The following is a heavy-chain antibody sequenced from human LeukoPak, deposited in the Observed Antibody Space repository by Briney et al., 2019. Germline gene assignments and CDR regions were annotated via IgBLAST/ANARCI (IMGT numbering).Heavy chain of an antibody. Sequence: PGGSLRLSCAASGFTFSSYWMSWVHQAPGKGLEWVANIKQDGSEKYYVDSVKGRFTISRDNAKNSLYLQMNSLRAEDTAVYYCARDSSGYDYYYYYYMDVWGKGTTVTVSS. CDR1: GFTFSSYW. CDR2: IKQDGSEK. J-gene: IGHJ6*03. V-gene: IGHV3-7*01. CDR3: ARDSSGYDYYYYYYMDV. D-gene: IGHD5-12*01.